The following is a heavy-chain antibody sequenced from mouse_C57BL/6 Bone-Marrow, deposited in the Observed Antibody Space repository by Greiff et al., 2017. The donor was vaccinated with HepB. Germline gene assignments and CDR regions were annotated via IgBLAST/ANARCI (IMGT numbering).Heavy chain of an antibody. J-gene: IGHJ1*03. CDR3: ARRGEYAEDWYFDV. CDR2: IYPRDGST. Sequence: VQLQQSDAELVKPGASVKISCKASGYTFTDHTIHWMKQRPEQGLEWIGYIYPRDGSTKYNEKFKGKATLTADKSSNTAYMQLNSLTSEDSAVYFGARRGEYAEDWYFDVWGTGTTVTVSS. CDR1: GYTFTDHT. D-gene: IGHD5-1*01. V-gene: IGHV1-78*01.